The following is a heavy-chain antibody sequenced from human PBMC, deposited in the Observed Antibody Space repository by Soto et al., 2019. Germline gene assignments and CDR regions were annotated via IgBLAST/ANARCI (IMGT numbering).Heavy chain of an antibody. Sequence: EVQLVESGGGLVQPGGSLRLSCAASGFTVSNNYVRWVRQAPGKGLEWVSLIYSGGATFYADSVKGRFTISRDNSKNTLYLQMSSLRAEDTAVYYCARDGTYNWVGGQGILVTVSS. CDR2: IYSGGAT. CDR3: ARDGTYNWV. D-gene: IGHD1-1*01. J-gene: IGHJ4*02. V-gene: IGHV3-66*01. CDR1: GFTVSNNY.